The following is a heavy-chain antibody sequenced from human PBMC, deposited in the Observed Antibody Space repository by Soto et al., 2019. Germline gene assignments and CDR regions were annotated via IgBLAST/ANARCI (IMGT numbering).Heavy chain of an antibody. CDR1: GYSISSSNW. J-gene: IGHJ4*02. D-gene: IGHD1-26*01. Sequence: QVQLQESGPGLVKPSDTLSLTCAVSGYSISSSNWWGWIRQPPGKRLEWIGYIYYSGTTYYNPSLKSRVTLSVDTSKNQFSLKLTSVTAVDTAVYYCARREIQGPIDYWGQGTLVTVSS. V-gene: IGHV4-28*01. CDR3: ARREIQGPIDY. CDR2: IYYSGTT.